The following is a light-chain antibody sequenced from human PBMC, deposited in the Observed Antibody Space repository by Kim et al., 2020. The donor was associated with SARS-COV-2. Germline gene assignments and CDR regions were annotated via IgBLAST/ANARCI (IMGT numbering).Light chain of an antibody. CDR1: QSIANN. V-gene: IGKV3-15*01. CDR2: GAS. J-gene: IGKJ2*01. CDR3: QQYNDWPLYT. Sequence: VSPGERATLSCRASQSIANNLAWYQQKPGQAPRLLIYGASTRASGTPTRFSGSGSRTEFTLTITSLQSEDFAVFYCQQYNDWPLYTFGQGTKLEI.